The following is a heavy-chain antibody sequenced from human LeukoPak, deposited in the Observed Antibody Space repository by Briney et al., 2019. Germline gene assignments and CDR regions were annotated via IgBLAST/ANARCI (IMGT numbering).Heavy chain of an antibody. Sequence: PGGSLRLSCAASGFTFSSYAMNWVRQAPGKGLEWVSSISGSGGSTYYSDSVKGRFTISRDNSKNTLYLQMNSLRAEDAAVYYCAKELSGSYYFDYWGQGTLVTVSS. D-gene: IGHD1-26*01. CDR3: AKELSGSYYFDY. CDR1: GFTFSSYA. CDR2: ISGSGGST. J-gene: IGHJ4*02. V-gene: IGHV3-23*01.